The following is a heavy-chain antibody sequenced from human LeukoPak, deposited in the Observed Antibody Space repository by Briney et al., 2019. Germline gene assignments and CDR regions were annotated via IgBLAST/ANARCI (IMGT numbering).Heavy chain of an antibody. J-gene: IGHJ3*02. V-gene: IGHV4-39*02. CDR1: GGSISSSSYY. CDR2: IYYSGST. CDR3: AREGIKRPTYYYGSGWTFDI. Sequence: SETLSLTCTVSGGSISSSSYYWGWIRQPPGKGLEWIGSIYYSGSTYYNPSLKSRVTISVDTSKNQFSLKLSSVTAADTAVYYCAREGIKRPTYYYGSGWTFDIWGQGTMVTVSS. D-gene: IGHD3-10*01.